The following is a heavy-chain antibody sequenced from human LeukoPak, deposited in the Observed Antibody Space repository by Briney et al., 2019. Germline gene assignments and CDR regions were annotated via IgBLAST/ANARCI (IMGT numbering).Heavy chain of an antibody. CDR3: ARDPPDY. CDR2: ILNSGTTT. CDR1: GFTFSSYE. J-gene: IGHJ4*02. Sequence: PGGSLRLSCAASGFTFSSYEMKWVRQAPGKGLEWVSYILNSGTTTYYADSVKGRFTISRDNAKNSLYLQMNSLRAEDTGVYYCARDPPDYWGQGILVTVSS. V-gene: IGHV3-48*03.